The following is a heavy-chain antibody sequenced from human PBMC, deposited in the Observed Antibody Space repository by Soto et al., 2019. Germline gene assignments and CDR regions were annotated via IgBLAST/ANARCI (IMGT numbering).Heavy chain of an antibody. CDR2: IDSSSATI. CDR1: GFTLSRYS. Sequence: EVQLVESGGGLVQPGGSLRVSCAASGFTLSRYSMNWVRQAQGKGLEWLSYIDSSSATIYYADSVKGGFIISRDNAKNSLYLQMNSQRDEDTAVYFFARGGVATIFVDSWGQGTLVTVSS. CDR3: ARGGVATIFVDS. J-gene: IGHJ4*02. D-gene: IGHD5-12*01. V-gene: IGHV3-48*02.